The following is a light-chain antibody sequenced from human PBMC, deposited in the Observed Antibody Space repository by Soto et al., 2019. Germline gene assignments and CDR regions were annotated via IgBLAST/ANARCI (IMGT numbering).Light chain of an antibody. CDR1: RDVGSD. Sequence: QMTQSPSSLSASVGEKIIITCRASRDVGSDVSWYQQKPGQAPKLLIYAASNLYTGVPSRFSGSRSGTEFTLTISSLQPEDFASYYCLQDYGDSWTFGQGTKVDI. CDR2: AAS. J-gene: IGKJ1*01. CDR3: LQDYGDSWT. V-gene: IGKV1-6*01.